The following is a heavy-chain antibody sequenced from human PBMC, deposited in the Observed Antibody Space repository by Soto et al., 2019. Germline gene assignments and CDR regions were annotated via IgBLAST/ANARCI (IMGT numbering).Heavy chain of an antibody. D-gene: IGHD3-3*01. J-gene: IGHJ4*02. CDR2: IWYDGSNK. CDR3: ARDRRFLEWLLSYYFDY. V-gene: IGHV3-33*01. Sequence: ESVGGVVQPGRSLRLSCAASGFTFSSYGMHWVRQAPGKGLEWVAVIWYDGSNKYYADSVKGRFTISRDNSKNTLYLQMNSLRAEDTAVYYCARDRRFLEWLLSYYFDYWGQGTLVTVSS. CDR1: GFTFSSYG.